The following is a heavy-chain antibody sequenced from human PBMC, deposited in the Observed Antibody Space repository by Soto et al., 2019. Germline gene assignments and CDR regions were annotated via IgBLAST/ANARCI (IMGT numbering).Heavy chain of an antibody. J-gene: IGHJ4*02. V-gene: IGHV1-18*01. D-gene: IGHD3-10*01. CDR1: GYTFTSYG. CDR2: ISAYNGNT. Sequence: QVQLVQSGAEVKKPGASVKVSCKASGYTFTSYGISWVRQAPGQGLEWMGWISAYNGNTNYAQKQQGIVTMTTDTATSTAYMELRSLRSDVTAVYYCARDRRITMVRGGTEIDYWGQGTLVTVSS. CDR3: ARDRRITMVRGGTEIDY.